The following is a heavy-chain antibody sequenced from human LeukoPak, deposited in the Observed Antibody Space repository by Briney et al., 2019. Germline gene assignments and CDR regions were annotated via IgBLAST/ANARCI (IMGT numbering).Heavy chain of an antibody. CDR1: GFTFSSYW. V-gene: IGHV3-7*01. CDR2: IEQDGSEK. CDR3: ARDLQLFSTTSDYYYYMDV. Sequence: PGGSLRLSCAASGFTFSSYWMSWVRQAPGKGLEWVANIEQDGSEKYYVDSVKGRFTISRDNAKNSLYLQMNSLRAEDTAVYYCARDLQLFSTTSDYYYYMDVWGKGTTVTVSS. D-gene: IGHD1-26*01. J-gene: IGHJ6*03.